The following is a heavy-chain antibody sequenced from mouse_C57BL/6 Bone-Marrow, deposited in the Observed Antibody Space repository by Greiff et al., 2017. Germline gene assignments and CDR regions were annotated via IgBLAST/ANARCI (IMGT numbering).Heavy chain of an antibody. D-gene: IGHD6-1*01. J-gene: IGHJ3*01. Sequence: QVQLQQPGAELVMPGASVKLSCKASGYTFTSYWMHWVKQRPGQGLEWIGEIDPSDSYTNYNQKFKGKSTLTVDKSSSTAYMQLSSLTSEDSAVYYCACLLISWFAYWGQGTLVTVSA. CDR3: ACLLISWFAY. CDR2: IDPSDSYT. CDR1: GYTFTSYW. V-gene: IGHV1-69*01.